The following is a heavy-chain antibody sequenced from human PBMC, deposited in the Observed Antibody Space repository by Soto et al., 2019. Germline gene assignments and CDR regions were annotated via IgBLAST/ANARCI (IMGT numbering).Heavy chain of an antibody. Sequence: QVQLVESGGGVVQPGRSLRLSCAASGFTFSSYGMHWVRQAPGKGLEWVAVISYDGSNKYYADSVKGRFTISRDNSKNTLYLQMNSLRAEDTAVYYCAKADSNYWFDPWGQGTLVTVSS. CDR3: AKADSNYWFDP. CDR2: ISYDGSNK. CDR1: GFTFSSYG. D-gene: IGHD4-4*01. J-gene: IGHJ5*02. V-gene: IGHV3-30*18.